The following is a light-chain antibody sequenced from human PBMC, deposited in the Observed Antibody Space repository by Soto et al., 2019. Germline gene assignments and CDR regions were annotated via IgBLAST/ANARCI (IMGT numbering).Light chain of an antibody. V-gene: IGKV1-9*01. Sequence: DIQMTQSPSSLSASVVDRVTITCRASQSISSYLNWYQQKPGKAPKLLIYAASTLQSGVPSRFSGSGSGTEFTLSISSLQPEDFATYYCQQLNSYPPTFGQGTKVDI. CDR2: AAS. CDR1: QSISSY. J-gene: IGKJ1*01. CDR3: QQLNSYPPT.